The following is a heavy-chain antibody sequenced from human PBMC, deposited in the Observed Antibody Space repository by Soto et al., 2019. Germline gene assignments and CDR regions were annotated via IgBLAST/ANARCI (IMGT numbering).Heavy chain of an antibody. J-gene: IGHJ5*02. V-gene: IGHV4-30-2*01. CDR3: ARVPDGRLSWLDP. CDR1: GGSISSNLYS. CDR2: IHHSGST. Sequence: SETLSLTCGVSGGSISSNLYSWTWIRQPRGNGLEWIGDIHHSGSTHYNPSLESRVTISVDRSRNQFSLRLTSVTAADTAVYYCARVPDGRLSWLDPWGPGILVTVSS. D-gene: IGHD1-26*01.